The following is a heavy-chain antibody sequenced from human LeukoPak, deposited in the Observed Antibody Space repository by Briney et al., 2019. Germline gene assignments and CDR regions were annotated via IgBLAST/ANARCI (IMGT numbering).Heavy chain of an antibody. D-gene: IGHD5-24*01. CDR3: ARGEMATIEDAFDI. CDR1: GGSISSSSYY. CDR2: IYYSGST. V-gene: IGHV4-39*07. J-gene: IGHJ3*02. Sequence: SETLPLTCTVSGGSISSSSYYWGWIRQPPGKGLEWIGSIYYSGSTYYNPSLKSRVTISVDTSKNQFSLKLSSVTAADTAMYYCARGEMATIEDAFDIWGQGTLVTVSS.